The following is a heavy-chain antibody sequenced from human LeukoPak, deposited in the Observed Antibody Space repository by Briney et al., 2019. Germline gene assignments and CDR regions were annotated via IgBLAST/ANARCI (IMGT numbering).Heavy chain of an antibody. D-gene: IGHD3-22*01. V-gene: IGHV3-49*04. CDR2: IRSKAYGGTT. J-gene: IGHJ5*02. Sequence: PGGSLRLSCTASGFTFGDYAMSWVRQAPGKGLEWVGFIRSKAYGGTTEYAASVKGRFTISRDDSKSIAYLQMNSLKTEDTAVYYCTRVKTYYYDSSAPAQSPWGQGTLVTVSS. CDR3: TRVKTYYYDSSAPAQSP. CDR1: GFTFGDYA.